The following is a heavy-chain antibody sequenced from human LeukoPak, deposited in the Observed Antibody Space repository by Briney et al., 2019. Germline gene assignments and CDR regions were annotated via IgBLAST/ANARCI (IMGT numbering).Heavy chain of an antibody. J-gene: IGHJ4*02. CDR3: TRSTYDSSGYHYFDY. Sequence: GGSLRLSCAASGFTFSGSAMHWVRQASGKRLEWVGRIRSKANSYATAYAASVKGRFTISRDDSKNTAYLQMNSLKTEDTAVYYCTRSTYDSSGYHYFDYWGQGTLVTVSS. CDR2: IRSKANSYAT. V-gene: IGHV3-73*01. D-gene: IGHD3-22*01. CDR1: GFTFSGSA.